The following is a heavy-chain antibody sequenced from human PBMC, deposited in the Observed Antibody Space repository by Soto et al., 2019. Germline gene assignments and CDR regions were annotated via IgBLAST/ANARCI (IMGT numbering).Heavy chain of an antibody. Sequence: EVQLVESGGGLVQPGGSLRVSCAASGFTFSTYSMNWVRQAPGKGLEWVSYISSGRSPIYYADSVKGRFTISRDNAKNSLYLQMNSLRAEDTAVYYCARGASYGMDVWGQGTTVTVSS. CDR1: GFTFSTYS. CDR2: ISSGRSPI. V-gene: IGHV3-48*01. J-gene: IGHJ6*02. CDR3: ARGASYGMDV.